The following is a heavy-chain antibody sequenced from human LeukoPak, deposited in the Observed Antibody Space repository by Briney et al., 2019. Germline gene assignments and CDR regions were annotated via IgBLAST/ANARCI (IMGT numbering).Heavy chain of an antibody. CDR3: ARLFGGVTIFDH. CDR2: VNSDGSVK. Sequence: GGSLRLSCAASGFSFSTYWLSWVRQAPGKGLEWVASVNSDGSVKKYVDSVRDRVTISRDNAKNSLYLQMNTLSAEDTAMYYCARLFGGVTIFDHWGQGALVTVSS. J-gene: IGHJ5*02. D-gene: IGHD4-17*01. V-gene: IGHV3-7*01. CDR1: GFSFSTYW.